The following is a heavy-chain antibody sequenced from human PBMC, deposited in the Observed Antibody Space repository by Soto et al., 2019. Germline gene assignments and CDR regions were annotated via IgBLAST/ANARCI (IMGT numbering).Heavy chain of an antibody. CDR1: GGSISYSY. V-gene: IGHV4-59*08. J-gene: IGHJ3*02. D-gene: IGHD5-12*01. CDR2: IHNTGES. Sequence: QVQLQESGPGLVKPSETLSLTCTVSGGSISYSYWSWIRQSPGEGLEWIGYIHNTGESNYNPSLKSRVTMSLHTSKNQVSLHLTSVPAADTAVYYCATQPPATAAFEIWGQGTMVTVSS. CDR3: ATQPPATAAFEI.